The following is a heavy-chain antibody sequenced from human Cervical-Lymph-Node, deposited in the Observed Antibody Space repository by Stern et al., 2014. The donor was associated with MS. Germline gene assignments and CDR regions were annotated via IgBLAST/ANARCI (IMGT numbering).Heavy chain of an antibody. D-gene: IGHD4-17*01. CDR1: GGKFSSSFA. CDR2: IIPIIGLA. Sequence: VHLVESGAEVKKPGSSVNVSCQASGGKFSSSFAVSWVRQAPGQGLEGMGRIIPIIGLANYAQKFETRLTITADRSTSTVYMALSSLTSDDTALYYCARGIVTNRPASTLHNLFDPWGQGTLVTVSS. V-gene: IGHV1-69*09. CDR3: ARGIVTNRPASTLHNLFDP. J-gene: IGHJ5*02.